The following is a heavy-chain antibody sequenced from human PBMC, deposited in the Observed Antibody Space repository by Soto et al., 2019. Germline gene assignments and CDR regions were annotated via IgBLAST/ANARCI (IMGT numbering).Heavy chain of an antibody. CDR1: GFTFSDYW. Sequence: GGSLRLSCEASGFTFSDYWMSWVRQAPGKGPEWVANIKFDGSEKQYVDSVRGRFTISRDDFKNTLYLQMNSLRAEDTAVYYCARDRTLDYWGQGTLVTVSS. V-gene: IGHV3-7*03. CDR2: IKFDGSEK. CDR3: ARDRTLDY. J-gene: IGHJ4*02.